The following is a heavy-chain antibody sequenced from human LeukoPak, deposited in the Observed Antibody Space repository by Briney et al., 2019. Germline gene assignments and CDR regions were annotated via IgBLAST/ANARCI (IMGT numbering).Heavy chain of an antibody. J-gene: IGHJ4*02. Sequence: SETLSLTCIVSGGSISTSSYYWIRQPPGKGLEWIGSIYYRGSTSYNPSLKSRVTISVDTSKNQFSLKLSSVTAADTAVYYCARRYDKPPEYYFDYWGQGTLVTVSS. CDR2: IYYRGST. V-gene: IGHV4-39*07. CDR3: ARRYDKPPEYYFDY. D-gene: IGHD3-22*01. CDR1: GGSISTSSYY.